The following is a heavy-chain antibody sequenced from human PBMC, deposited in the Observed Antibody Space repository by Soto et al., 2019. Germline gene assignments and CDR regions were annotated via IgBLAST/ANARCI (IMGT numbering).Heavy chain of an antibody. CDR1: GGSISSRGYY. CDR3: ATSNWFDP. Sequence: QLQLQESGPGLVKPSETLSLTCTVSGGSISSRGYYWGWIRQPPGKGLEWIATIYYSGSTYYNPSLQSLVTISVDTSKNQFSLKLSSVTAADTAVYYCATSNWFDPWGQGTLVTVSS. J-gene: IGHJ5*02. CDR2: IYYSGST. V-gene: IGHV4-39*01.